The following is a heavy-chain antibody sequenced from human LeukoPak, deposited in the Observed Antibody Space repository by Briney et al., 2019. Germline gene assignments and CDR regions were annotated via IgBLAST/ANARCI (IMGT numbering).Heavy chain of an antibody. V-gene: IGHV3-30*02. CDR3: ARAYCSTRCSVFDY. CDR2: IRYDGSNK. CDR1: GFTFSSYG. D-gene: IGHD2-2*01. Sequence: GGSLRLSCAASGFTFSSYGMHWVRHAPGKGLEWVAFIRYDGSNKYYADSVKGRFTISRENSKTALYLKMNSLRAEDTAVYCCARAYCSTRCSVFDYWGQGTLVTVSS. J-gene: IGHJ4*02.